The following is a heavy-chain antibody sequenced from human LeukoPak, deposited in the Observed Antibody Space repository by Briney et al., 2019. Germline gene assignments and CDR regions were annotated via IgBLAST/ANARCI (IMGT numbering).Heavy chain of an antibody. CDR3: AGFTPAVDY. D-gene: IGHD3-10*01. Sequence: SETLSLTCAASGYSISSGHYWGRIRQPPGKGLEWIGSIYHSGGTYYNPSLKSRVTISVDTSKNQFSLKMKSVTAADTAVYYCAGFTPAVDYCSQGTLVTVSS. CDR2: IYHSGGT. J-gene: IGHJ4*02. CDR1: GYSISSGHY. V-gene: IGHV4-38-2*01.